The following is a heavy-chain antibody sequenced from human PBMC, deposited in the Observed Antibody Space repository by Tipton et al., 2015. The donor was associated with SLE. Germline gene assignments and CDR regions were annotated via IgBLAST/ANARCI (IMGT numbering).Heavy chain of an antibody. CDR3: ARVGTGLFDY. CDR1: GGSISSTSSF. Sequence: TLSLTCTVSGGSISSTSSFWGWIRQPPGKGLEWIGNIYHSGSTYYNPSLTSRVTISVDTSKNQFSLKLSSVTAADTAVYYCARVGTGLFDYWGQGTLVTVSS. D-gene: IGHD7-27*01. J-gene: IGHJ4*02. CDR2: IYHSGST. V-gene: IGHV4-39*07.